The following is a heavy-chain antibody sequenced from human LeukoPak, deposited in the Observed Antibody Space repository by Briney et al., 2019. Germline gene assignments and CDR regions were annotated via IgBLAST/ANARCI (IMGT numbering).Heavy chain of an antibody. V-gene: IGHV1-2*02. J-gene: IGHJ4*02. CDR2: INPNSGGT. CDR1: GYIFIDYY. Sequence: GASVKVSCKASGYIFIDYYIHWVRQAPGQGLERMGWINPNSGGTTYAESFQGRVTMTRDTSISTAYMDLSRLRSDDTALYYCARDRSALGYRQFDHWGQGTLVTVSS. CDR3: ARDRSALGYRQFDH. D-gene: IGHD5-18*01.